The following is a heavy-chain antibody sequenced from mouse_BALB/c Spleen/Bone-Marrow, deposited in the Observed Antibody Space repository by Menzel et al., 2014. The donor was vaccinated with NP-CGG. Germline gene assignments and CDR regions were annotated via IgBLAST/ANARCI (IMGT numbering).Heavy chain of an antibody. CDR1: GYTFTRYY. V-gene: IGHV1S81*02. Sequence: QVQLKQPGAELVKPGASVKLSCKASGYTFTRYYIYWVKQRPGQGLEWIGGINPTTGGTHLNERFKTKATLTVDKSSSTAYMQLSSLTSEDSAVYYCSLLGDYWGQGTTLTVSS. CDR3: SLLGDY. CDR2: INPTTGGT. J-gene: IGHJ2*01. D-gene: IGHD3-3*01.